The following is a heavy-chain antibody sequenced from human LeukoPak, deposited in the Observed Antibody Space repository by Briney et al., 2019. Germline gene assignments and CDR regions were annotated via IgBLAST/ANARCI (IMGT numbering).Heavy chain of an antibody. Sequence: PGGSLRLSCAASGFTFSSNSMNWVRQAPGKGLDWVSSISSGGSYIYYADSVKGRFTISRDNAKNSLYLQMNSLRAEDTAVYYCASSRGSWPDYFDYWGQGTLVTVSS. CDR1: GFTFSSNS. D-gene: IGHD6-13*01. J-gene: IGHJ4*02. CDR3: ASSRGSWPDYFDY. V-gene: IGHV3-21*01. CDR2: ISSGGSYI.